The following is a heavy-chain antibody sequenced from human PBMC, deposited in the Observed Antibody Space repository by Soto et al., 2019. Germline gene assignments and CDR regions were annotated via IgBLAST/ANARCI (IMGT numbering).Heavy chain of an antibody. CDR2: IYWEDDE. Sequence: QITLKESGPTLVKPTQTLTLTCTFSGFSLTTSGVGVGWIRKPPGKALEWLALIYWEDDERYSPSLKSRLPITKDTSRNQVVLTITNTDPVDTATYFCAHSDGLGEFDSWGQGTPVTVSS. CDR3: AHSDGLGEFDS. J-gene: IGHJ5*01. V-gene: IGHV2-5*02. D-gene: IGHD2-2*03. CDR1: GFSLTTSGVG.